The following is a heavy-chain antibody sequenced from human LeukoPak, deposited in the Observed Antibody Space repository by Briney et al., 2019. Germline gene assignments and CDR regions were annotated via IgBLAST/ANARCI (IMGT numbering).Heavy chain of an antibody. V-gene: IGHV1-24*01. J-gene: IGHJ4*02. CDR1: GYTLTELS. Sequence: ASVKVSCKVSGYTLTELSMHWVRQAPGKGLEWMGGFDPEDGETIYAQKFQGRVTMTRDTSTSTVYMELSSLRSEDTAVYYCARDALPHYYDSSGYGYWGQGTLVTVSS. CDR3: ARDALPHYYDSSGYGY. CDR2: FDPEDGET. D-gene: IGHD3-22*01.